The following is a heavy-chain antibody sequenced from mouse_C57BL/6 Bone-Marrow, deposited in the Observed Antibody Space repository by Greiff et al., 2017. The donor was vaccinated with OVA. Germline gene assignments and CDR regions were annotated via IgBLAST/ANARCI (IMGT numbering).Heavy chain of an antibody. CDR1: GYTFTNYW. V-gene: IGHV1-63*01. J-gene: IGHJ1*03. D-gene: IGHD2-2*01. Sequence: QVQLQQSGAELVRPGTSVKMSCKASGYTFTNYWIGWAKQRPGHGLEWIGDIYPGGGYTNYNEKFKGKATLTADKSSSTAYMQFSSLTSEDSAIYYCARSPSTMVTTRYFDVWGTGTTVTVSS. CDR3: ARSPSTMVTTRYFDV. CDR2: IYPGGGYT.